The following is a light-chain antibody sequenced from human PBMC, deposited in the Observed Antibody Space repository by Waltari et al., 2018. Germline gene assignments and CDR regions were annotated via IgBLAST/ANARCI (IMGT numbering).Light chain of an antibody. CDR3: QQYNNWPPP. J-gene: IGKJ2*01. CDR1: QSVSSN. V-gene: IGKV3-15*01. Sequence: EIVMTQSPATKSVYPGERANISCRASQSVSSNLAWYQQKPGQAPRLLIYGASTRATGIPARFSGSGSGTEFTLTISSLQSEDFAVYYCQQYNNWPPPFGQGTKLEIK. CDR2: GAS.